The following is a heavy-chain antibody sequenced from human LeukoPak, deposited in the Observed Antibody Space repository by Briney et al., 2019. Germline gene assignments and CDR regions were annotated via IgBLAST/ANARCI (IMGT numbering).Heavy chain of an antibody. V-gene: IGHV3-30*19. J-gene: IGHJ4*02. CDR2: ISYDGSNK. Sequence: GGSLRLACTASGFMFSSYGMHWVRQAPGKGLEWVAVISYDGSNKYYADSVKGRFTISRDNSKNTLYLQMNSLRTEDTAVYYCARNLGYYGSGSYSPDYWGQGTLATVSS. D-gene: IGHD3-10*01. CDR3: ARNLGYYGSGSYSPDY. CDR1: GFMFSSYG.